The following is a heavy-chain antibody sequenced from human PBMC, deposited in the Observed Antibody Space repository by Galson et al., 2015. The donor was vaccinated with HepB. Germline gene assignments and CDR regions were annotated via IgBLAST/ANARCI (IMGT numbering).Heavy chain of an antibody. CDR2: IYPGDSDT. Sequence: QSGAEVKKPGESLKISCKGSGYSFTSYWIGWVRQMPGKGLEWMGIIYPGDSDTRYSPSFQGQVTISADKSISTAYLQWSSLKASDTAMYYCARGEEQGYYYDSSGCCFFDYWGQGTLVTVSS. CDR3: ARGEEQGYYYDSSGCCFFDY. J-gene: IGHJ4*02. CDR1: GYSFTSYW. V-gene: IGHV5-51*01. D-gene: IGHD3-22*01.